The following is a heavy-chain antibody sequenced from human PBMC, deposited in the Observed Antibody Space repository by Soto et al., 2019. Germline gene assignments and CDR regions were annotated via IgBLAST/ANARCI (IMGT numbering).Heavy chain of an antibody. Sequence: QVHLGQSGAEVKKPGASVKVSCRASGYTFTRYYIHWLRQAPGQGLEWMGWINPNSGDTKFAQKFQDRVTMTRDTSISTAYMELRSLRSKDTAVYYCARDRGAGYYGMGVWGQGTTVTVSS. CDR2: INPNSGDT. CDR1: GYTFTRYY. D-gene: IGHD3-16*01. J-gene: IGHJ6*02. V-gene: IGHV1-2*02. CDR3: ARDRGAGYYGMGV.